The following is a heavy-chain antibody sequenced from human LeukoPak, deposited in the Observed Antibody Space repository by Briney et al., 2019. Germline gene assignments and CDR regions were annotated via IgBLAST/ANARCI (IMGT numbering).Heavy chain of an antibody. D-gene: IGHD1-26*01. CDR1: GGTFSSYA. CDR2: IIPIFGTA. J-gene: IGHJ3*02. V-gene: IGHV1-69*13. CDR3: ARDLGIVGATGAFDI. Sequence: SVKVSCKASGGTFSSYAISWVRQAPGQGLEWMGGIIPIFGTANYAQKFQGRVTITADESTSTAYMELSSLRSEDTAVYYCARDLGIVGATGAFDIWGQGTMVTVSS.